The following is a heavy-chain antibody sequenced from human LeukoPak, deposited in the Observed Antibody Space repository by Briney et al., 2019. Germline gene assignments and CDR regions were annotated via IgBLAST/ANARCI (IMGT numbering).Heavy chain of an antibody. V-gene: IGHV4-39*02. D-gene: IGHD4-17*01. J-gene: IGHJ4*02. CDR2: IYYSGST. CDR1: GGSISSSSYY. Sequence: SETLSLTCTVSGGSISSSSYYWGWIRQPPGKGLEWIGSIYYSGSTYYNPSLKSRVTISVDTSKNQFSLKLSSVTAADTAVYYCARERVTVTNLLSDWGQGTLVTVSS. CDR3: ARERVTVTNLLSD.